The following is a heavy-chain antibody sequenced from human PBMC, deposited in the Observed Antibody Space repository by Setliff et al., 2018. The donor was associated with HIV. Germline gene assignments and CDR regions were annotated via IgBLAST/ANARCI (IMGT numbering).Heavy chain of an antibody. Sequence: ASVKVSCKASGYTFTSFYMHWVRQAAGQGLEWMGWMNPNTGDTGYAPKVQGRVSMTRDTSISTAYMALSSLRSEDTAVYYCARRPCDRASCSFDFWGQGTLVTVSS. D-gene: IGHD2-2*01. CDR1: GYTFTSFY. CDR2: MNPNTGDT. CDR3: ARRPCDRASCSFDF. V-gene: IGHV1-8*01. J-gene: IGHJ4*02.